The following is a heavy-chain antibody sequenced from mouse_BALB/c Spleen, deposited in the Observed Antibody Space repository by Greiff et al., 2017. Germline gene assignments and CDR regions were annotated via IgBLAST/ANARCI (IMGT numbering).Heavy chain of an antibody. Sequence: VKLQESGPGLVAPSQSLSITCTVSGFSLTSYGVHWVRQPPGKGLEWLGVIWAGGSTNYNSALMSRLSISKDNSKSQVFLKMNSLQTDDTAMYYCAREHSLGRDFDYWGQGTTLTVSS. V-gene: IGHV2-9*02. CDR2: IWAGGST. D-gene: IGHD4-1*01. CDR3: AREHSLGRDFDY. CDR1: GFSLTSYG. J-gene: IGHJ2*01.